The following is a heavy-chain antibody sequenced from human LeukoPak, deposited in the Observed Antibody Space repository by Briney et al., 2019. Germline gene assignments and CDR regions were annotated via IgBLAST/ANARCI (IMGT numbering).Heavy chain of an antibody. D-gene: IGHD2-15*01. Sequence: SVKVSCKASGATLNSFAISWVRQAPGQGLERMGGIIPIFGTANYAQKFQDAVTITADESTNTAFMELSSLRSEDTAVYYCASRFCSGGRCDSSYYYYYGMDVWGQGTTVTVSS. J-gene: IGHJ6*02. CDR3: ASRFCSGGRCDSSYYYYYGMDV. CDR1: GATLNSFA. V-gene: IGHV1-69*13. CDR2: IIPIFGTA.